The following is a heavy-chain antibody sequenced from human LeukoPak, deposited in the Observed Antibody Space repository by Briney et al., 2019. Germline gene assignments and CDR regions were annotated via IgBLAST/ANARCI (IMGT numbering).Heavy chain of an antibody. D-gene: IGHD3/OR15-3a*01. Sequence: GGSLRLSCVVSGMTFERHGMHWVRQPPGKGLEWLTFIKYDGSRTDYEDSVKGRFTVSRDNSKNTLYLEMNSLRAEDTAVYYCAKNVGWTYYYGMDVWGQGTTVTVSS. CDR1: GMTFERHG. CDR3: AKNVGWTYYYGMDV. V-gene: IGHV3-30*02. CDR2: IKYDGSRT. J-gene: IGHJ6*02.